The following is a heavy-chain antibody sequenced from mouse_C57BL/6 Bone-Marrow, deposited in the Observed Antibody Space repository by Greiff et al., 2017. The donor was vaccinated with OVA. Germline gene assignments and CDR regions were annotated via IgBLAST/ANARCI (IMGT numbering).Heavy chain of an antibody. CDR2: INSDGGST. V-gene: IGHV5-2*01. CDR3: ARHGGYSNSLEDFDV. CDR1: EYEFPSHD. D-gene: IGHD2-5*01. Sequence: EVQVVESGGGLVQPGESLILSCESNEYEFPSHDMSWVRKTPGKSLELVAAINSDGGSTYYPDTIERRSIISRDNTNNALYLQMSSLKSEDTALYYCARHGGYSNSLEDFDVWGTGTTVTVSS. J-gene: IGHJ1*03.